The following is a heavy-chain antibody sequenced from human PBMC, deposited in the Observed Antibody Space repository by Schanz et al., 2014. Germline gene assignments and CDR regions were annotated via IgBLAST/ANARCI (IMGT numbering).Heavy chain of an antibody. V-gene: IGHV3-11*06. CDR3: ARIADEGIFFDF. D-gene: IGHD2-21*01. CDR2: ISPNNAYT. Sequence: HVQLVESGGGLVKPGGSLRLSCAASGFIFSDYYMSLIPQAPGKGLEWVSYISPNNAYTNYAASLKGRFAISRDNAKNSLYLQMNSLRDDDTALYYCARIADEGIFFDFWGQGSLVTVSS. J-gene: IGHJ4*02. CDR1: GFIFSDYY.